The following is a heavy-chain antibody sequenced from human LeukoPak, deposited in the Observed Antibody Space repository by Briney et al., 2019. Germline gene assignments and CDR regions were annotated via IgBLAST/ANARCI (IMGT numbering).Heavy chain of an antibody. CDR2: ISGTGNTI. V-gene: IGHV3-48*03. CDR1: GFTFSSYA. D-gene: IGHD4-17*01. J-gene: IGHJ1*01. CDR3: ARDSYNGDYVPGYFQH. Sequence: GGSLTLSCAASGFTFSSYAMSWVRQAPGKGLEWVSYISGTGNTIYYADSVKGRFTISRDNAKNSLYLRMNSLRAEDTAVYYCARDSYNGDYVPGYFQHWGQGTLVTVSS.